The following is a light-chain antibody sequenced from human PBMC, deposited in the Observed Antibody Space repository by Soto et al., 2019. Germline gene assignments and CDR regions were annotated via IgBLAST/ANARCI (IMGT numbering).Light chain of an antibody. CDR1: QIINVDY. CDR3: EQYSSSPRT. V-gene: IGKV3-20*01. J-gene: IGKJ1*01. Sequence: EIVLTQSPATLSVSPGERATLSCRASQIINVDYLAWDQPKPGQAPRLLIYGVSNRATGIPDRFSGSGSGTDFTLTISRLEPEDFAVYYCEQYSSSPRTFGQGTKVDI. CDR2: GVS.